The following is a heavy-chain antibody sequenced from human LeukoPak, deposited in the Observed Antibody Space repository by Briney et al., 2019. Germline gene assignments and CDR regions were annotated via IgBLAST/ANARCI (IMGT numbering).Heavy chain of an antibody. D-gene: IGHD3-10*01. J-gene: IGHJ4*02. CDR2: ISGSSSYI. Sequence: GGSLRLSCAASGFTFSNYYMNWVRQAPGKGLEWVSSISGSSSYIYYADSVKGRFTISRDNAKNSLYLQMNTLRAEATAVYYCTRAGQWTYGFQDYWGQGTLVTVSS. V-gene: IGHV3-21*01. CDR3: TRAGQWTYGFQDY. CDR1: GFTFSNYY.